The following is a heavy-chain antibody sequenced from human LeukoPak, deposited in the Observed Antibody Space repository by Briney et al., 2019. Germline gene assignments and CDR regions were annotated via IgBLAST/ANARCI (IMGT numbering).Heavy chain of an antibody. CDR1: GGSMRSGDHH. V-gene: IGHV4-39*07. Sequence: SPSETLSLTCSVSGGSMRSGDHHWAWVRQPPGKGLEFIGSLDESGRPYYNRPLKSRVSISGDTSGKQFSLNLTSVTAADTAVYFCARDLGGYPFFMDVWGRGTTVIVSS. CDR3: ARDLGGYPFFMDV. CDR2: LDESGRP. D-gene: IGHD2-15*01. J-gene: IGHJ6*03.